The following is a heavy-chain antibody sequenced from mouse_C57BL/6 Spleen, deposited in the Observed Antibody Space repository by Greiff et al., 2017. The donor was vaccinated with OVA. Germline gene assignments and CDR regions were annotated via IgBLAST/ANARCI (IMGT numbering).Heavy chain of an antibody. CDR2: IDPSDSYT. CDR3: ARSMGTTVVGYFDY. J-gene: IGHJ2*01. Sequence: VQLQQPGAELVMPGASVKLSCKASGYTFTSYWMHWVKQRPGQGLEWIGEIDPSDSYTNYNQKFKGKSTLTVDKSSSTAYMQLSSLTSEDSAVYYCARSMGTTVVGYFDYWGQGTTLTVSS. D-gene: IGHD1-1*01. CDR1: GYTFTSYW. V-gene: IGHV1-69*01.